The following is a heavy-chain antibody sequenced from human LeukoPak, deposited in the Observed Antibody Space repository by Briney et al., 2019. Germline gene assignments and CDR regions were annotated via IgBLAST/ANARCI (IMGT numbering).Heavy chain of an antibody. CDR3: AHRIAAAADSFDI. Sequence: ASVRVSCKTSGYTFTGHNRHWLRQDPGQRLEWVGWINPSSGDTNYALKFQGRVTMTRDTSTSTVYMELTRLRSDDTAVYYCAHRIAAAADSFDIWGQGTMVTVSS. J-gene: IGHJ3*02. V-gene: IGHV1-2*02. CDR2: INPSSGDT. D-gene: IGHD6-13*01. CDR1: GYTFTGHN.